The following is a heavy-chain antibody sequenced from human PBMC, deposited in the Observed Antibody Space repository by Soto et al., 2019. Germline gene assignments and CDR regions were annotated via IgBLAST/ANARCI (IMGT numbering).Heavy chain of an antibody. V-gene: IGHV4-34*01. J-gene: IGHJ4*02. CDR2: INHSGST. D-gene: IGHD4-17*01. CDR1: GGSFSGYY. Sequence: SETLSLTCAVYGGSFSGYYWSWIRQPPGKGLEWIGEINHSGSTNYNPSLKSRVTISVDTSKNQFSLKLSSVTAADTAVYYCARVAGREGDYVFDYWGQGTLVTVSS. CDR3: ARVAGREGDYVFDY.